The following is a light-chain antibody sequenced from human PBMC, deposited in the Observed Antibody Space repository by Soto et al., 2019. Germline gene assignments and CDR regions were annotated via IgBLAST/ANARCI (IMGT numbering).Light chain of an antibody. CDR3: CSYAGGASVV. J-gene: IGLJ2*01. CDR1: ISDVGRYNL. V-gene: IGLV2-23*01. CDR2: EDI. Sequence: QSALTQPASVSGSPGQSITISCTGTISDVGRYNLVSWYQQHPDKAAKLIIYEDIERPSGVSHRFSGYTSGNTASLTISGLQTEDEAKYFCCSYAGGASVVFGGGTKLTVL.